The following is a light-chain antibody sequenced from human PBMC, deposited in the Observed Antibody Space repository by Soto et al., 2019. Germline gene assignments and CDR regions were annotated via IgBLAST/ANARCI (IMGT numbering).Light chain of an antibody. J-gene: IGLJ1*01. V-gene: IGLV1-44*01. CDR3: AAWDDSLNGPV. CDR2: SNN. Sequence: QSVLTQPPSSSGTPGQRVTISCSGSSSNIGRNTVNWYQQLPGTAPKLLIYSNNQRPSGVPYRFSGSKSGTSASLVIIGLQSEDEADYYCAAWDDSLNGPVFGTGTKVTVL. CDR1: SSNIGRNT.